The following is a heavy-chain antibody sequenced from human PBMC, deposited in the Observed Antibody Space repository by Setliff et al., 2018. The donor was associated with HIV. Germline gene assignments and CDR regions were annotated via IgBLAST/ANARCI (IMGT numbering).Heavy chain of an antibody. V-gene: IGHV4-39*07. D-gene: IGHD3-10*01. Sequence: PSETLSLTCTVSGGSISSSSYYWGWIRQPPGKGLEWIGSIYYGGRTYYSPSLKSRVTISVDTSKSQFSLKLTSVTAADTALYYCAREGGQGYSGSGSFYHRNFDLWGRGTLVTVSS. CDR2: IYYGGRT. CDR3: AREGGQGYSGSGSFYHRNFDL. CDR1: GGSISSSSYY. J-gene: IGHJ2*01.